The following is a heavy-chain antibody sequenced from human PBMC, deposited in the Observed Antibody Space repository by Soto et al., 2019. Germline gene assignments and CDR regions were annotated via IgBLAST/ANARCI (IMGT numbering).Heavy chain of an antibody. J-gene: IGHJ6*02. CDR1: GFTFSSYG. V-gene: IGHV3-30*18. CDR3: ANLVDTAMEVAYYYYGMDV. Sequence: QVQLVESGGGVVQPGRSLRLSCAASGFTFSSYGMHWVRQAPGKGLEWVAVISYDGSNKYYADSVKGRFTNSRDNSKNTLYLQMNSLRPEDTAVYYCANLVDTAMEVAYYYYGMDVWGQGTTVTVSS. D-gene: IGHD5-18*01. CDR2: ISYDGSNK.